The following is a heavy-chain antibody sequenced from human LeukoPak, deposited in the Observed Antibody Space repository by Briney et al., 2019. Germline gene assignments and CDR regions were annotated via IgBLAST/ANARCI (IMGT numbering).Heavy chain of an antibody. V-gene: IGHV4-4*09. J-gene: IGHJ6*03. CDR1: GGSISSYD. CDR3: ARSVVPATGYYYYMDV. D-gene: IGHD2-15*01. CDR2: IYTSGNT. Sequence: PSETLSLTCTVSGGSISSYDWSWIRQSPGKGLEWIGYIYTSGNTNYNPSLKSRVTISVDTPKNQFSLMLRSVTAADTAGYFCARSVVPATGYYYYMDVWGKGTTVTISS.